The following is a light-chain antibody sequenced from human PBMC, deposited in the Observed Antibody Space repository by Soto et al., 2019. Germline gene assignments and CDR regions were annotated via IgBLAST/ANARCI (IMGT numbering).Light chain of an antibody. CDR3: QQGYSSPYP. J-gene: IGKJ2*01. Sequence: DIQMTQSPSSLSASVGDGVSITCRASQSISNFLNWYQQKPGKAHNLLIYAASSLQSGVPSRFSGSGSGTDFTLTISSLQPEDFATYACQQGYSSPYPFGQGTKLEIK. V-gene: IGKV1-39*01. CDR1: QSISNF. CDR2: AAS.